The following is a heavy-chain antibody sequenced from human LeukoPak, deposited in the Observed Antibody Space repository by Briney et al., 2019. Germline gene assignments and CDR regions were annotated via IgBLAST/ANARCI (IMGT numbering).Heavy chain of an antibody. CDR1: GFTFSSYA. CDR3: AKTITAMVKCYYGMDV. CDR2: ISGSGGST. J-gene: IGHJ6*04. Sequence: GGSLRLSCAASGFTFSSYAMSWVRQAPGKGLECVSAISGSGGSTYYADSVKGRFTISRDNSKNTLYLQMNSLRAEDTAVYYCAKTITAMVKCYYGMDVWGKGTTVTVSS. D-gene: IGHD5-18*01. V-gene: IGHV3-23*01.